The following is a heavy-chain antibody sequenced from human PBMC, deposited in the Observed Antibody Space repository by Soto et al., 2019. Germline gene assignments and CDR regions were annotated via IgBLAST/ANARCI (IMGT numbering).Heavy chain of an antibody. CDR1: GFTFSSYG. D-gene: IGHD3-16*02. J-gene: IGHJ4*02. CDR3: ARDIRDYDYVWGNYRYGIDY. V-gene: IGHV3-33*01. CDR2: IWYDGSNK. Sequence: GGSLRLSCAASGFTFSSYGVHWVRQAPGKGLEWVAVIWYDGSNKYYADSVKGRFTISRDNSKNTLYLEMNSLRAEDTAVYYCARDIRDYDYVWGNYRYGIDYWGQGTLVTVSS.